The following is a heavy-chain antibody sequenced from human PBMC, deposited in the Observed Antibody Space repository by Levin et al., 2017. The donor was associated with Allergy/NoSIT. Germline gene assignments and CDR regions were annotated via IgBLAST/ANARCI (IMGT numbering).Heavy chain of an antibody. CDR3: ARDGMVAYNYFDY. J-gene: IGHJ4*02. D-gene: IGHD2-15*01. Sequence: GESLKISCAASGFTFSSYSMNWVRQAPGKGLEWVSSISSSSSYIYYADSVKGRFTISRDNAKNSLYLQMNSLRAEDTAVYYCARDGMVAYNYFDYWGQGTLVTVSS. CDR2: ISSSSSYI. CDR1: GFTFSSYS. V-gene: IGHV3-21*01.